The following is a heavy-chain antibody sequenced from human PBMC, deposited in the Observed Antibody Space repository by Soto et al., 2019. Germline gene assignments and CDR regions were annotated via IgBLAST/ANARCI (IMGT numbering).Heavy chain of an antibody. CDR2: IKSKTDGGTT. CDR3: TTNPPEMGAFDI. J-gene: IGHJ3*02. Sequence: GGSVRLSCAASGFTFSNAWMSWVRQAPGKGLEWVGRIKSKTDGGTTDYAAPVKGRFTISRDDSKNTLYLQMNSLKTEDTAVYYCTTNPPEMGAFDIWGQGTMVTVSS. V-gene: IGHV3-15*01. D-gene: IGHD1-26*01. CDR1: GFTFSNAW.